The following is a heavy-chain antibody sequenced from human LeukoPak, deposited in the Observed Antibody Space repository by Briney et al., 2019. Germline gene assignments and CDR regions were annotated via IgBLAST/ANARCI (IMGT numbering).Heavy chain of an antibody. D-gene: IGHD2-2*03. CDR1: GFTVSSNY. CDR3: ARHHDGYCSSTSCYGIIDY. CDR2: IYSGGST. V-gene: IGHV3-53*01. J-gene: IGHJ4*02. Sequence: GGSLRLSCAASGFTVSSNYMSWVRQAPGKGLEWVSVIYSGGSTYYADSVKGRFTISRDNSKNTLYLQMNSLRAEDTAMYYCARHHDGYCSSTSCYGIIDYWGQGTLVTVSS.